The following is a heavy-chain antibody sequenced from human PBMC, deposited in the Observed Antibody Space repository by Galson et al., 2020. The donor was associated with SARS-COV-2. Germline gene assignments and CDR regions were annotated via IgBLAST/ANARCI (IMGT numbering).Heavy chain of an antibody. Sequence: ASVKVSCKASGYTFTSYGISWVRQAPGQGLEWMGWISAYNGNTNYAQKLQGRVTMTTDTSTSTAYMELRSLRSDDTAVYYCARDSTYYDFWSGSPGLGYWGQGTLVTVSS. CDR3: ARDSTYYDFWSGSPGLGY. CDR2: ISAYNGNT. V-gene: IGHV1-18*04. D-gene: IGHD3-3*01. J-gene: IGHJ4*02. CDR1: GYTFTSYG.